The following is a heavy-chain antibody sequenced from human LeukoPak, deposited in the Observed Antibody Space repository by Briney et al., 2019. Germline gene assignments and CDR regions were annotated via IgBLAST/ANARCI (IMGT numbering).Heavy chain of an antibody. Sequence: GGSLRLSCAASGFTFSSYGMHWVRQAPGKGLEWVAVISYDGSNKYYADSVKGRFTISRDNSKNTLYLQMNSLRAEDTAVYYCAKSPRSRDYSSRLLDYWGQGTLVTVSS. CDR2: ISYDGSNK. D-gene: IGHD6-13*01. V-gene: IGHV3-30*18. CDR1: GFTFSSYG. CDR3: AKSPRSRDYSSRLLDY. J-gene: IGHJ4*02.